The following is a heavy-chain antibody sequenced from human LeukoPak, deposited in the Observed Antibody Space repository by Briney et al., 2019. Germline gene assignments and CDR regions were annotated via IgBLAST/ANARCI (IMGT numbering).Heavy chain of an antibody. D-gene: IGHD3/OR15-3a*01. CDR1: GYSFTAYW. J-gene: IGHJ4*01. CDR2: IYPGDSDT. V-gene: IGHV5-51*01. Sequence: GESLKISCKGSGYSFTAYWIAWVRQMPGKGLEWMGVIYPGDSDTRYSPSFQGQVTNSADKSISTAYLQWSTLKASDTAMYDCARRRTGYTFDYWGHCTLVTV. CDR3: ARRRTGYTFDY.